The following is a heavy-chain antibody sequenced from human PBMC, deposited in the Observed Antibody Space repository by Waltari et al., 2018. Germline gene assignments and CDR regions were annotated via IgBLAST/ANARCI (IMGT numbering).Heavy chain of an antibody. Sequence: EVQLVESGGGLVQPGGSLRLSCAASGFTFSSYAMSWVRQAPGKGLAWVSAISGSGGSTYYADSVKGRFPISRDKSNNTRYLQMNSLRAEDTAVYYCANTYYDSSGYFDYWGQGTLVTVSS. CDR1: GFTFSSYA. V-gene: IGHV3-23*04. CDR3: ANTYYDSSGYFDY. CDR2: ISGSGGST. J-gene: IGHJ4*02. D-gene: IGHD3-22*01.